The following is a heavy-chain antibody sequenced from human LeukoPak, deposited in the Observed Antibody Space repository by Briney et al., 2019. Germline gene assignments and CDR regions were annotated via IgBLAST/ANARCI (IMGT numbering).Heavy chain of an antibody. Sequence: ASVKVSCKASGYTFTSYYMHWVRQAPGQGLEWMGWISAYNGNTNYAQKLQGRVTMTTDTSTSTAYMELRSLRSDDTAVYYCARVIPKLGGSYSNFDYWGQGTLVTVSS. CDR3: ARVIPKLGGSYSNFDY. CDR2: ISAYNGNT. J-gene: IGHJ4*02. D-gene: IGHD1-26*01. V-gene: IGHV1-18*04. CDR1: GYTFTSYY.